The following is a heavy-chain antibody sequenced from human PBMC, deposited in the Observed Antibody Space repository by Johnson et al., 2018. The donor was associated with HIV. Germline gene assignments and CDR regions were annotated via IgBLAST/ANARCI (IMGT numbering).Heavy chain of an antibody. Sequence: VQLVESGGGLVQPGGSLRLSCAASGFIFSSYAMSWVRQAPGKGLEWVSGISGTGGDTYYAESVKGRFPISRDNSKTTLYLQMNKLRAEDTAVYFCASQVRGLRLGVDAFDIWGQGTMVTVSS. CDR2: ISGTGGDT. D-gene: IGHD3-16*01. V-gene: IGHV3-23*04. J-gene: IGHJ3*02. CDR3: ASQVRGLRLGVDAFDI. CDR1: GFIFSSYA.